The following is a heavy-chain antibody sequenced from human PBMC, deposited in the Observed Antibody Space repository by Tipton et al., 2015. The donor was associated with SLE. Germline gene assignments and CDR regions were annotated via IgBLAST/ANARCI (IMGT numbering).Heavy chain of an antibody. D-gene: IGHD4-11*01. CDR1: GESFSGYY. Sequence: TLSLTCAVYGESFSGYYWSWIRQPPGKGLEWIGEINHSGRTNYNPSLKSRVTISLDTSKNQFALRLSSVTAADTGVYYCARTGAYSNFYYYYYMDVWGEGTTVTVSS. V-gene: IGHV4-34*01. CDR2: INHSGRT. J-gene: IGHJ6*03. CDR3: ARTGAYSNFYYYYYMDV.